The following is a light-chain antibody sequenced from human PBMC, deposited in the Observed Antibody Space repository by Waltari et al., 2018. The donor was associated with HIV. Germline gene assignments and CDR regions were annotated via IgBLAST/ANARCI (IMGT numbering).Light chain of an antibody. J-gene: IGLJ2*01. CDR2: GDI. CDR3: QSYDSSLRASV. V-gene: IGLV1-40*01. CDR1: RSNIGAGYF. Sequence: QSALTQPPSVSGAPGQRVTSSCTGNRSNIGAGYFVHWYQHLPGTAPKLLVYGDINRPSGVPDRFSGYKSGTSASLVITGLQAEDEADYYCQSYDSSLRASVFGGGTKLTVL.